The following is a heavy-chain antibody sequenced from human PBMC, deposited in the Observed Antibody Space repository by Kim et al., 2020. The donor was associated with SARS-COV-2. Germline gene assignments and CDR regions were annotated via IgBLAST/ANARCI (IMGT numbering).Heavy chain of an antibody. Sequence: GGSLRLSCAASGFTFSTYGMHLVRQAPGKGLEWVAVISYDGSDKYYADSVKGRFIIFRDNSKNTLYLQMNSLRPEDTAVYYCAKDTMTTVTTSDYWGQGTLVTVSS. CDR2: ISYDGSDK. V-gene: IGHV3-30*18. CDR3: AKDTMTTVTTSDY. J-gene: IGHJ4*02. D-gene: IGHD4-17*01. CDR1: GFTFSTYG.